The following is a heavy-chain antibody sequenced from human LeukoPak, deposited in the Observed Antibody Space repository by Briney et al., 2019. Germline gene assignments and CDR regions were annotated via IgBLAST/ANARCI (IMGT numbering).Heavy chain of an antibody. V-gene: IGHV3-33*01. CDR1: GFTFSSYG. Sequence: PGGSLRLSCAASGFTFSSYGMHWVRQAPGKGLEWVAVIWYDGSNKYYADSVKGRFTISRDNSKNTLYLQMNSLRAEDTAVYYCARDSAWGYSYGSRYYFDYWGQGTLVTVSS. CDR2: IWYDGSNK. D-gene: IGHD5-18*01. CDR3: ARDSAWGYSYGSRYYFDY. J-gene: IGHJ4*02.